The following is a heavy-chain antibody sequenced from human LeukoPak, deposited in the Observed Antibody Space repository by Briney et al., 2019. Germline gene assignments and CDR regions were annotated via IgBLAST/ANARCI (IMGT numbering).Heavy chain of an antibody. D-gene: IGHD4-17*01. CDR3: ARSGDGYGDPFDY. V-gene: IGHV1-24*01. Sequence: GASVKVSCKVSGYTLTELSMHWVRQAPGKGLEWMGGFDPEDGETIYAQNLQGRVTMTTDTSTSTAYMELWSLRSDDTAVYYCARSGDGYGDPFDYWGQGALVTVSS. CDR1: GYTLTELS. CDR2: FDPEDGET. J-gene: IGHJ4*02.